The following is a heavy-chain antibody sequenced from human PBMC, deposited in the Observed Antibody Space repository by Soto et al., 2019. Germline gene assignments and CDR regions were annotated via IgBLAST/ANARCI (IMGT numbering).Heavy chain of an antibody. J-gene: IGHJ4*02. D-gene: IGHD3-22*01. V-gene: IGHV4-4*02. CDR3: ARGGVDYYDSSGYYFSPYYFDY. Sequence: SETLSLTCAVSGGSISSTNWWSWVRQSPGKGLEWIGEIYHLGSTDYNPSLKSRVTISVDKSNNQFSLKMRYLTAADTAVYYCARGGVDYYDSSGYYFSPYYFDYWGQGTLVTVSS. CDR2: IYHLGST. CDR1: GGSISSTNW.